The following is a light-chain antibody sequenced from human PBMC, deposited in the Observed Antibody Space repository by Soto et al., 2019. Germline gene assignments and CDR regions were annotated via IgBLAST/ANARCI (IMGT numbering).Light chain of an antibody. J-gene: IGKJ1*01. CDR1: QSVSSN. V-gene: IGKV3-15*01. CDR2: GAS. Sequence: EVAMTQSPATLSVSPGERAILSCRASQSVSSNLAWYQRKPGQAPRLLIYGASTRATGIPARFSGSGSGTEFTLTISSLQSEDFAVYYCQQYDNWPPWTFGQGTKVEIK. CDR3: QQYDNWPPWT.